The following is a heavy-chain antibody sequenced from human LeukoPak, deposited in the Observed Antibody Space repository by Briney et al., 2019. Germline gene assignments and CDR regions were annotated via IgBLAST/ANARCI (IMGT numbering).Heavy chain of an antibody. CDR2: INPSGGST. D-gene: IGHD4-11*01. V-gene: IGHV1-46*01. CDR3: AGGALYSNYGPGYYYYGMDV. Sequence: GASVKVSCKASGYTFTSYYMHWVRQAPGQGLEWMGIINPSGGSTSYAQKFQGRVTMTRDTSTSTVYMELSSLRSEDTAVYYCAGGALYSNYGPGYYYYGMDVWGQGTTVTVSS. J-gene: IGHJ6*02. CDR1: GYTFTSYY.